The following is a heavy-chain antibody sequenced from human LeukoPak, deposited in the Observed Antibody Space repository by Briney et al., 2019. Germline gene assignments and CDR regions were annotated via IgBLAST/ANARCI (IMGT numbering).Heavy chain of an antibody. Sequence: ASVKVSCKASGYTFSGTGWYLYWLRQAPGQGLECMGWIYPYTGATHYAQKFQGRVAMTRDTSISTAYMELSRLRPDDAAVYYCARDGPAQMVDFDYWGQGTLVTVSS. D-gene: IGHD3-10*01. V-gene: IGHV1-2*02. CDR3: ARDGPAQMVDFDY. CDR1: GYTFSGTGWY. CDR2: IYPYTGAT. J-gene: IGHJ4*02.